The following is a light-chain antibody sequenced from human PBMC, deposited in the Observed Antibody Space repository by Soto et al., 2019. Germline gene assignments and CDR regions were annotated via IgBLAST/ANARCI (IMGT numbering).Light chain of an antibody. CDR3: QQYNNWPRT. Sequence: DVVMTQSPDSLALSLGERATINCKSSQSLLSSSDNRNYLAWFQQKVGQPPKLLIRWASTRESGVPDRFSASGSATDFTLTISSLQSEDFAVYYCQQYNNWPRTFGQGTKVEIK. CDR1: QSLLSSSDNRNY. CDR2: WAS. V-gene: IGKV4-1*01. J-gene: IGKJ1*01.